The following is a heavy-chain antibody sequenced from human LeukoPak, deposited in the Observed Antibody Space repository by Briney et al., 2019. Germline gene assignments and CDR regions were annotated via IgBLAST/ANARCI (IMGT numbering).Heavy chain of an antibody. J-gene: IGHJ4*02. V-gene: IGHV3-66*01. CDR3: ASDLSTWFD. CDR1: GFILSNNY. D-gene: IGHD6-13*01. Sequence: GGALRLSCVASGFILSNNYMSWVRQAPGVGLEWVSTIYRGGSSFYADSGKGRFTISKDNSKNTLYLQMDSLRAEDTAVYYCASDLSTWFDWGQGTQVTVAS. CDR2: IYRGGSS.